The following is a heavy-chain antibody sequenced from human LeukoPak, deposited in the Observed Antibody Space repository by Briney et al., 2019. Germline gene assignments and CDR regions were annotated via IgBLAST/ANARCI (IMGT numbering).Heavy chain of an antibody. J-gene: IGHJ6*03. D-gene: IGHD3-10*01. V-gene: IGHV3-30*02. CDR1: GFTFSSYG. CDR3: AKDSRFGELSTIYYYYMDV. CDR2: IRYDGSNK. Sequence: PGGSLRLSCAASGFTFSSYGMHWVRQAPGKGLEWVAFIRYDGSNKYYADSVKGRFTIPRDNSKNTLYLQMNSLRAEDTAVYYCAKDSRFGELSTIYYYYMDVWGKGTTVTISS.